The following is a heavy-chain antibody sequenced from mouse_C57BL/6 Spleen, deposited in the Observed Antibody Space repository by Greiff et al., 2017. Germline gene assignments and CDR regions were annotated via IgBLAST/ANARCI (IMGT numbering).Heavy chain of an antibody. J-gene: IGHJ3*01. V-gene: IGHV14-1*01. CDR1: GFNIKDYY. D-gene: IGHD1-1*01. Sequence: EVQLQQSGAELVRPGASVKLSCTASGFNIKDYYMHWVKQRPEQGLEWIGRIDPEDGDTEYAPKFQGKATMTADTSSNTAYQQLSSLTSEDTAVYYCTTEYYGAWFAYWGQGTLVTVSA. CDR2: IDPEDGDT. CDR3: TTEYYGAWFAY.